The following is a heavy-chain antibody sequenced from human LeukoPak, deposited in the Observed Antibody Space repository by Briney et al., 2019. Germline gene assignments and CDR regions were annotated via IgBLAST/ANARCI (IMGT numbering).Heavy chain of an antibody. CDR3: ASNLHGYNNFDY. Sequence: SETLSLTCTVSGGSISSGAYYWGWIRQPPGKGLECIGNIYYTGNTYYNPSLKGRVTISVDTSKNQFSLKLGSVTAADTAVYYCASNLHGYNNFDYWGQGILVTVSS. CDR2: IYYTGNT. J-gene: IGHJ4*02. CDR1: GGSISSGAYY. D-gene: IGHD5-24*01. V-gene: IGHV4-39*01.